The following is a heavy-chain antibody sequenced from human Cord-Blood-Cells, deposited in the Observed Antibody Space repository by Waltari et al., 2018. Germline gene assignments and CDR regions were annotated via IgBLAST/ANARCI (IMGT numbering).Heavy chain of an antibody. Sequence: QLQLQESGPGLVKPSETLSLTCTVSGGSISSSSYYWGWIRQPPGKGLEWIGSIYYSVSTYYNPSLKTRVTISVDTSKNQFSLKLSAVTAADTAVYYCARQFRLKTVYFDYWGQGTLVTVSS. J-gene: IGHJ4*02. CDR3: ARQFRLKTVYFDY. CDR1: GGSISSSSYY. V-gene: IGHV4-39*01. D-gene: IGHD2-21*01. CDR2: IYYSVST.